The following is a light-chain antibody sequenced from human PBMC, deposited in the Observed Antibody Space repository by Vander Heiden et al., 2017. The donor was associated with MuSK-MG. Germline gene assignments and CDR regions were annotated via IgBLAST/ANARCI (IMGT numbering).Light chain of an antibody. CDR2: DAS. Sequence: EIVLTQSPGTLSLSPGESATLSCRASQSVSSNYLVWYQQRPGQAPRLLIYDASSRATGIPDRFSGSGSGTDFTLTISRLEPEDFAVYYCQQYGSSPKTFGQGTKVEIK. CDR3: QQYGSSPKT. V-gene: IGKV3-20*01. J-gene: IGKJ1*01. CDR1: QSVSSNY.